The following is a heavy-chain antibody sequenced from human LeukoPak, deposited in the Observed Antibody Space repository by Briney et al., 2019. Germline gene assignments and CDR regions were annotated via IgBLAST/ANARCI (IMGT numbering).Heavy chain of an antibody. CDR3: ARGQSGDPAFDI. D-gene: IGHD4-17*01. J-gene: IGHJ3*02. Sequence: PGGSPILSCETSGLRVSNNYLTWARQTSRKGIEWVSVIYSGGTTYYGDSVEGRFTISRDNSRNTLNLQMNSLRAEDTAVYFCARGQSGDPAFDIWGQGTMVTVSS. V-gene: IGHV3-53*01. CDR2: IYSGGTT. CDR1: GLRVSNNY.